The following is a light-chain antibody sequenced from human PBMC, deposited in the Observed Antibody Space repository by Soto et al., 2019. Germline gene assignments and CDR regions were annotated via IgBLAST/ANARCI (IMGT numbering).Light chain of an antibody. Sequence: EIVLTQSPGTLSLSPGERATLSCRASQSVSSSYLAWYQQKPGQAPRLLIYGTSSRATGIQDRFSGSESGTDFTLTISRLEPEDFAVYYCQQYGSSRFTFGGGTKVEIK. V-gene: IGKV3-20*01. CDR1: QSVSSSY. CDR3: QQYGSSRFT. CDR2: GTS. J-gene: IGKJ4*01.